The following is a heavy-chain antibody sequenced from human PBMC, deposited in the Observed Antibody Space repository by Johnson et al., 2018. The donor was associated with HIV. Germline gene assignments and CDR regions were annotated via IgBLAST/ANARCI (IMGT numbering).Heavy chain of an antibody. Sequence: VQLVESGGGVVQPGGSLRLSCAASGFTFSSYGMHWVRQAPGKGLEWVSLISWDGGSTYYADSVKGRFTISRDNSKNSLYLQMNSLRAEDTALYYCAKGGASYDDSPGDAFDIWGQGTMVTVSS. CDR1: GFTFSSYG. J-gene: IGHJ3*02. V-gene: IGHV3-43D*03. CDR2: ISWDGGST. D-gene: IGHD3-22*01. CDR3: AKGGASYDDSPGDAFDI.